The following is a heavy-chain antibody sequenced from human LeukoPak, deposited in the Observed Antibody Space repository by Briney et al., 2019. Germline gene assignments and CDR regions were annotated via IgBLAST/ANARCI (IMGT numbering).Heavy chain of an antibody. CDR1: GYTLTELS. D-gene: IGHD1-1*01. CDR2: FDPEDGET. V-gene: IGHV1-24*01. Sequence: ASVKVSCKVSGYTLTELSMHWVRQAPGKGLEWMGGFDPEDGETIYAQKFQGRVTMTEDTSTDTAYMELSSLRSEDTAAYYCATGDPGTYYYYYGMDVWGQGTTVTVSS. CDR3: ATGDPGTYYYYYGMDV. J-gene: IGHJ6*02.